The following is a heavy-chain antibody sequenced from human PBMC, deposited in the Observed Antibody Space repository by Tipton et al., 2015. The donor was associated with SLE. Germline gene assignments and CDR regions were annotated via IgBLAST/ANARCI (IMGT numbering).Heavy chain of an antibody. Sequence: TLSLTCTVSGGSISSHYWSWIRRPPGKGLEWIGYIYYSGSTNYNPSLKSRVTISVDTSKNQFSLKLGSVTAADTAVYYCARGGAAAGTGWFDPWGQGTLVTVSS. CDR3: ARGGAAAGTGWFDP. CDR1: GGSISSHY. J-gene: IGHJ5*02. CDR2: IYYSGST. D-gene: IGHD6-13*01. V-gene: IGHV4-59*11.